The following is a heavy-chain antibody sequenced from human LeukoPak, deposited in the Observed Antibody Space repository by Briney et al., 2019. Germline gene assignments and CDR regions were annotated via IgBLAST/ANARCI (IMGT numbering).Heavy chain of an antibody. CDR2: ISPTGSTT. CDR3: ARGPNSNWSGLDF. Sequence: GGSLRLSCTASGFSFSGHWMHWARQLPGKGLVRVSRISPTGSTTSYADSVKGRFTVSRDNAKNTLYLQVNNLRAEDTAVYYCARGPNSNWSGLDFWGQGTLLTVSS. D-gene: IGHD6-6*01. CDR1: GFSFSGHW. V-gene: IGHV3-74*01. J-gene: IGHJ4*02.